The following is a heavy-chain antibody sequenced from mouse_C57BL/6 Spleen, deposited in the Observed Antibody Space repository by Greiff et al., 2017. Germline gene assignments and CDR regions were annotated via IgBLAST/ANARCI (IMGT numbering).Heavy chain of an antibody. CDR3: ASCPYYSNYFYY. CDR1: GFTFSSYG. J-gene: IGHJ2*01. D-gene: IGHD2-5*01. V-gene: IGHV5-6*01. CDR2: ISSGGSYT. Sequence: DVQLVESGGDLVKPGGSLTLSCAASGFTFSSYGMSWVRQTPDKRLEWVATISSGGSYTYYPDSVKGRFTISRDNAKNTLYLQMSSLKSEDTARYYCASCPYYSNYFYYWGQGTTLTVSS.